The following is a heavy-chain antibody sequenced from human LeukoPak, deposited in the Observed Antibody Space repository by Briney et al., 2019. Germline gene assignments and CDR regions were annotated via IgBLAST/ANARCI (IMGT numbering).Heavy chain of an antibody. J-gene: IGHJ4*02. Sequence: PGGSLRLSCAASGFTFSNAWMSWVRQAPGKGLEWVSVIYSGGSTYYADSVKGRFTISRDNSKNTLYLQMNSLRAEDTAVYYCARSGYYYDSSGRFDYWGQGTLVTVSS. D-gene: IGHD3-22*01. CDR3: ARSGYYYDSSGRFDY. CDR2: IYSGGST. V-gene: IGHV3-66*01. CDR1: GFTFSNAW.